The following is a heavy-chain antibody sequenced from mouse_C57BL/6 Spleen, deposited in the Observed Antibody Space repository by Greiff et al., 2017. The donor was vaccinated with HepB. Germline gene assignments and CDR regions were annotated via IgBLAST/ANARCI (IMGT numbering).Heavy chain of an antibody. CDR1: GYAFSSSW. CDR2: IYPGDGDI. Sequence: QVQLKQSGPELVKPGASVKISCKASGYAFSSSWMNWVKQRPGKGLEWIGRIYPGDGDINYNGKFKGKATLTADKSSSTAYMQLSSLTSEDSAVYFCARSGIYYYGSSYWYFDVWGAGTTVTVSS. D-gene: IGHD1-1*01. V-gene: IGHV1-82*01. J-gene: IGHJ1*01. CDR3: ARSGIYYYGSSYWYFDV.